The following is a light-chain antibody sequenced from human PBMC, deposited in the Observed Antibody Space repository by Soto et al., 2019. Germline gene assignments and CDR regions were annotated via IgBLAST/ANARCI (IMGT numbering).Light chain of an antibody. CDR3: QQYNNFPFT. J-gene: IGKJ3*01. CDR1: QSISSN. V-gene: IGKV3-15*01. Sequence: IVMTQSQATLSVSPGERATLSCRASQSISSNLAWYQKKAGQAPMLLIYGASTRDTCIPATFSGSRSVTDFDITISSLQSEDFAYYYCQQYNNFPFTFGPGTKVDIK. CDR2: GAS.